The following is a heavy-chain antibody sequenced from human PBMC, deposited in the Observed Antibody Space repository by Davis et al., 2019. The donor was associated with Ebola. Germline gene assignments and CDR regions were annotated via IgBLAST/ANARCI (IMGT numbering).Heavy chain of an antibody. D-gene: IGHD6-19*01. J-gene: IGHJ4*02. CDR3: AKRGERQWLPLDY. CDR1: GFTFSSYA. CDR2: ISGSGGST. V-gene: IGHV3-23*01. Sequence: GESLKISCAASGFTFSSYAMSWVRQAPGKGLEGVSAISGSGGSTYYADSVKGRFTISRDNSKNTLYLQMKSLRAEDTAVYYCAKRGERQWLPLDYWGQGTLVTVSS.